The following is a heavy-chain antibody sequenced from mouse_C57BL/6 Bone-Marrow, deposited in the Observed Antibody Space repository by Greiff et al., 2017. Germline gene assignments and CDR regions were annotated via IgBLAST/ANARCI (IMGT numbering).Heavy chain of an antibody. CDR3: ARNTVVASYWYFDV. CDR1: GFSLTSYG. D-gene: IGHD1-1*01. Sequence: VMLVESGPGLVAPSQSLSITCTVSGFSLTSYGVHWVRQPPGKGLEWLVVIWSDGSTTYNSALKSRLSISKGNSKSQVFLKMNSLQTDDTAMYYCARNTVVASYWYFDVWGTGTTVTVSS. CDR2: IWSDGST. J-gene: IGHJ1*03. V-gene: IGHV2-6*02.